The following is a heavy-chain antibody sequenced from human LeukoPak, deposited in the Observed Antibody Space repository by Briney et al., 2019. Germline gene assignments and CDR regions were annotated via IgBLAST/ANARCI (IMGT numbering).Heavy chain of an antibody. CDR2: IRSKAYGGTT. D-gene: IGHD3-22*01. CDR1: GFTFGDYA. Sequence: GSLRLSCTASGFTFGDYAMSWFRQAPGKGLEWVGFIRSKAYGGTTEYAASVKGRFTISRDDSKSIAYLQMNSLKTEDTAVYYCTKTYYYDSSGYYSFDYWGQGTLVTVSS. J-gene: IGHJ4*02. V-gene: IGHV3-49*03. CDR3: TKTYYYDSSGYYSFDY.